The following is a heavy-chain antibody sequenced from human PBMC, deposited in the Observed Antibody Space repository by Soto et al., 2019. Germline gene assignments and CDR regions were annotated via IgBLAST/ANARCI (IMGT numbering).Heavy chain of an antibody. CDR1: GFTFSSYG. V-gene: IGHV3-33*01. D-gene: IGHD3-3*01. Sequence: LRLSCAASGFTFSSYGMHWVRQAPGKGLEWVAVIWYDGSNKYYADSVKGRFTISRDNSKNTLYLQMNSLRAEDTAVYYCARSSPYYDFWSGYRHYYYGMDVWGQGTTVTVSS. CDR2: IWYDGSNK. CDR3: ARSSPYYDFWSGYRHYYYGMDV. J-gene: IGHJ6*02.